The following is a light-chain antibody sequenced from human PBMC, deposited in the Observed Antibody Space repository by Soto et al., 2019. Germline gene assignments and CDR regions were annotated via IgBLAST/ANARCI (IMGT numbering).Light chain of an antibody. CDR2: LNSDGSH. J-gene: IGLJ3*02. Sequence: QSVLTQSPSASASLGASVTLTCTLSSGHSSYTIAWHQQQPEKGPRFLMKLNSDGSHFKGDGIPDRFSGSSSGAERYLTISSLQSEDEAEYYCQTWGTGSLFGGGTQLTVL. CDR1: SGHSSYT. CDR3: QTWGTGSL. V-gene: IGLV4-69*01.